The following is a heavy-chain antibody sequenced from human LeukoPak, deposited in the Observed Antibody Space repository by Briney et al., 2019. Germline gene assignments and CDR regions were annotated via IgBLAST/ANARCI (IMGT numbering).Heavy chain of an antibody. J-gene: IGHJ4*02. Sequence: GGSLRLSCVASGFTFDDYGISWVRQAPGKGLEWVSRIHWNSGSTRYADSVKGRFTISRDNAKNSLYLQMNSLRAEDTAVYYCARGLPTNYGDYGAPDYWGQGTLVTVSS. V-gene: IGHV3-20*04. CDR3: ARGLPTNYGDYGAPDY. CDR1: GFTFDDYG. CDR2: IHWNSGST. D-gene: IGHD4-17*01.